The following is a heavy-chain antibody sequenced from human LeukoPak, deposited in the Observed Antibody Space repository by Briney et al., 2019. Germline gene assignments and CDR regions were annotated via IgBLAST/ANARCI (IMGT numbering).Heavy chain of an antibody. D-gene: IGHD3-10*01. V-gene: IGHV3-9*01. J-gene: IGHJ4*02. CDR1: GFTFYDYA. CDR3: AKGGYGSGSYYTPLDY. CDR2: ISWNSGSI. Sequence: PGGSLTLSCAASGFTFYDYAMHWVRQAPGKGLEGVAGISWNSGSIGYADSVKGRFTISRDNAKTSLYLQMNSLRAEDTAFYYCAKGGYGSGSYYTPLDYWGQGTLVTVSS.